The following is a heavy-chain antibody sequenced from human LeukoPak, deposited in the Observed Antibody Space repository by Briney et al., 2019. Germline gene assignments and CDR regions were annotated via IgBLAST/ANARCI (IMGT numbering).Heavy chain of an antibody. Sequence: SVKVSCMASGYTFTGYYMHWVRQAPGQGLEWMGWINPNSGGTNYAQKFQGRVTMTRDTSITTAYMELSRLRSDDTAVYYCVPSNENYYFDYWGQGTLVTVSS. CDR1: GYTFTGYY. V-gene: IGHV1-2*02. J-gene: IGHJ4*02. CDR3: VPSNENYYFDY. D-gene: IGHD1-7*01. CDR2: INPNSGGT.